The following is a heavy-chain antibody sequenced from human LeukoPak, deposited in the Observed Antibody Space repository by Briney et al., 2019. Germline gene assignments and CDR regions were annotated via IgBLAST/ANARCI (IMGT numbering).Heavy chain of an antibody. V-gene: IGHV1-46*01. CDR3: ARRYYFDY. CDR1: GYKLSSYY. J-gene: IGHJ4*02. CDR2: IDPSGGST. Sequence: ASVKVSCKASGYKLSSYYIHWVRQAPGQGLEWMGIIDPSGGSTTYAQKFQGRVTMIRQTSTSTVYMELSSLRSEDTAVYFCARRYYFDYWGQGTLVTVSS.